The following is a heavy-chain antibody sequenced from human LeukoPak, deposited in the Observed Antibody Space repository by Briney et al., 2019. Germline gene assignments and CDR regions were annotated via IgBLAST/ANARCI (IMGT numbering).Heavy chain of an antibody. D-gene: IGHD1-14*01. CDR1: GGSLSGYY. J-gene: IGHJ5*02. CDR3: ARGREDWIYNRNWLDP. CDR2: INHSGTT. Sequence: SETLSLTCAVSGGSLSGYYWSWIRQPPGKGLEWIGEINHSGTTTYNPSRKSRVPISVDMSKDQFSLSLTAVTAADTSVYCCARGREDWIYNRNWLDPGGEETLLTVS. V-gene: IGHV4-34*01.